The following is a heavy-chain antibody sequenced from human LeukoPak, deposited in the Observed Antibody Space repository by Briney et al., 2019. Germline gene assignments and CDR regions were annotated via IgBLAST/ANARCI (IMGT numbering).Heavy chain of an antibody. CDR3: ARDASSSSFEQNWFDP. Sequence: GASVKVSCKASGYTFTGYYMHWVRQAPGQGLEWMGWINPNSGGTNYAQKFQGRVTMTRDTSISTAYMELSRLRSDDTAVYYCARDASSSSFEQNWFDPWGQGTLVTVSS. V-gene: IGHV1-2*02. CDR2: INPNSGGT. J-gene: IGHJ5*02. CDR1: GYTFTGYY. D-gene: IGHD6-6*01.